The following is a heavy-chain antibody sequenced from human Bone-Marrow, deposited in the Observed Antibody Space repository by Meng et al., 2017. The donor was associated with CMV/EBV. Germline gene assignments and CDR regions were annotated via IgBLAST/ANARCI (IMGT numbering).Heavy chain of an antibody. CDR2: MYYSGST. CDR1: GGSISSSY. Sequence: SETLSLTCTGSGGSISSSYWSWIRQPPGEGLECIGYMYYSGSTNYNPSLKSRVTISVDTSNNQFSLKLSSVTAADTAVYYCARLRGSGTYYKVGFDYWGQGTLVTVSS. J-gene: IGHJ4*02. CDR3: ARLRGSGTYYKVGFDY. V-gene: IGHV4-59*01. D-gene: IGHD3-10*01.